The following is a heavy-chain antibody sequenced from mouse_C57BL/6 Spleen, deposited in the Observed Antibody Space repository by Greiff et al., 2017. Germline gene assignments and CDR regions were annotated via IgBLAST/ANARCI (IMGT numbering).Heavy chain of an antibody. Sequence: VQLQQPGAELVKPGASVKLSCKASGYTFTSYWMQWVKQRPGQGLEWIGEIDPSDRYTNYNQKFKGKAPLTVDTASSTAYMQLSSLTSEDSAVYYCARGDYDGGFAYWGQGTLVTVSA. J-gene: IGHJ3*01. CDR1: GYTFTSYW. CDR3: ARGDYDGGFAY. CDR2: IDPSDRYT. V-gene: IGHV1-50*01. D-gene: IGHD2-4*01.